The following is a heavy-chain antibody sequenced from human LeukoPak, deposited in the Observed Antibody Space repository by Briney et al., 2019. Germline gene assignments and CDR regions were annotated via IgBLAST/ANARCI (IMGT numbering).Heavy chain of an antibody. CDR1: GGYISNYY. D-gene: IGHD3-3*01. CDR3: ARGVVITGLDY. Sequence: SETLSLTCSVSGGYISNYYWSWIRQPPGKGLEWIGYIYSPGTTNYNPSLKRRVTISVDTSKNQFSLRLSSVTAADTAVYYCARGVVITGLDYWGQGTLVTVSS. J-gene: IGHJ4*02. CDR2: IYSPGTT. V-gene: IGHV4-59*01.